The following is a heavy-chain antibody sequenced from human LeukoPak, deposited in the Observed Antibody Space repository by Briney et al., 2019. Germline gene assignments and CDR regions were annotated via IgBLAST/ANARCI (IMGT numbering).Heavy chain of an antibody. Sequence: GASVKVSCKASGFTFTSYDINWVRQASGQGLEWVGWMNPNNGNTGYAQKFQGRVTMTRDTSISTAYMELRGLRSDDTAVYYCVRDGEGVAISVNYWFDPWGQGTLVTVSS. D-gene: IGHD3-10*01. CDR2: MNPNNGNT. V-gene: IGHV1-8*01. J-gene: IGHJ5*02. CDR3: VRDGEGVAISVNYWFDP. CDR1: GFTFTSYD.